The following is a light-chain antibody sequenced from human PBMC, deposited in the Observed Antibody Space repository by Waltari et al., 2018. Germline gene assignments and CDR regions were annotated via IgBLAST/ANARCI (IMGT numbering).Light chain of an antibody. J-gene: IGKJ2*01. CDR3: HQCYSTPYS. Sequence: DIVVTQSPDSLAVSLGERATTRCKSSQTVLYSSNNKNYLAWYQQNPGQPPKLLIYCASTRESGVPDRISGSESGTDFTLISSSLQAEDVAVYYCHQCYSTPYSFGQGTKLEI. V-gene: IGKV4-1*01. CDR2: CAS. CDR1: QTVLYSSNNKNY.